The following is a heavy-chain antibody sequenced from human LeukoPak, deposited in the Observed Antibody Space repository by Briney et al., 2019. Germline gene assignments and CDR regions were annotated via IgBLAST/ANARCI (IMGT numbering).Heavy chain of an antibody. CDR1: GGTFSSYA. V-gene: IGHV1-69*05. D-gene: IGHD2-2*01. CDR2: IIPIFGTA. J-gene: IGHJ6*03. CDR3: AKRESSTSWGYYYYYMDV. Sequence: ASVKVSCKAPGGTFSSYAISWVRQAPGQGLEWMGGIIPIFGTANYAQKFQGRVTITTDESTSTAYMELSSLRSEDTAVYYCAKRESSTSWGYYYYYMDVWGKGTTVTVSS.